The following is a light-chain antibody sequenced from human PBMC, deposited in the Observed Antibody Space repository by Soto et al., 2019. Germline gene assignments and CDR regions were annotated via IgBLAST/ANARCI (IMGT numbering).Light chain of an antibody. CDR1: NSNIGANYD. J-gene: IGLJ1*01. V-gene: IGLV1-40*01. Sequence: QSALTQPPSVSGAPGQRVTSSCTGSNSNIGANYDVHWYQQLPGTAPKLLIFANRDRPLGVPDRFSGSKSGSSASLAITGLQAEDEADYYCQSYDSSLSGYVFGTGTKVTVL. CDR3: QSYDSSLSGYV. CDR2: ANR.